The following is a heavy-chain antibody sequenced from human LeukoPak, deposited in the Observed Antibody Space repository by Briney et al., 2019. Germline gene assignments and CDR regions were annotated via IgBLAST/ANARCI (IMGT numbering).Heavy chain of an antibody. CDR2: IIPIFGTA. CDR1: GGTFSSYA. CDR3: TRVPRESYSH. Sequence: ASVKVSCKASGGTFSSYAISWVRQAPGQGLEWMGRIIPIFGTANYAQKFQGRVTLTRDTSINTAYMELTSLRSEDKAVYYCTRVPRESYSHWGQGTLVTVSS. J-gene: IGHJ4*02. D-gene: IGHD1-26*01. V-gene: IGHV1-69*05.